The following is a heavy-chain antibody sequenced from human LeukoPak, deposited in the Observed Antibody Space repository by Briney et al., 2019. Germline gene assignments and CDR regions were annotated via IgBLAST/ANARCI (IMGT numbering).Heavy chain of an antibody. CDR1: GDSIRSTSYY. CDR2: IYYNGNA. D-gene: IGHD6-13*01. Sequence: SETLSLTCTVSGDSIRSTSYYWVWIRQPPGKGLEWIGSIYYNGNAYYNPSLRSRVTISVDTSKNQFSLKLSSVTAADTAVFYCARGPGPGVAAAGTKSWFDPSGQGTLVTVSS. J-gene: IGHJ5*02. V-gene: IGHV4-39*07. CDR3: ARGPGPGVAAAGTKSWFDP.